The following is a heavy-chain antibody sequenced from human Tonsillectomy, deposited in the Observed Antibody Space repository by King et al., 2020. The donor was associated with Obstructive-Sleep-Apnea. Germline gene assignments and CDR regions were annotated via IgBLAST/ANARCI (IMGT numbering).Heavy chain of an antibody. D-gene: IGHD5-12*01. Sequence: VQLVQSGAEVKKPGGSLKVSCEASGYTFTSYAMHWVRQAPGQRLEWMGWINADSGNTKYSQKFQGRVTITRDTSASTAYIELSSLRSEDTAVYYCARGGVATAWYDYWGQGTLVTVSS. J-gene: IGHJ4*02. CDR3: ARGGVATAWYDY. CDR1: GYTFTSYA. CDR2: INADSGNT. V-gene: IGHV1-3*01.